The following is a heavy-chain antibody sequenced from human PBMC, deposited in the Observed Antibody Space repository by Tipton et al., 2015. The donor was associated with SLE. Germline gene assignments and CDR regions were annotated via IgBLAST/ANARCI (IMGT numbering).Heavy chain of an antibody. CDR3: AKEDIVVGVAAYYYYMDV. CDR1: GFTFSSYG. CDR2: ISYDGSNK. D-gene: IGHD2-15*01. V-gene: IGHV3-30*18. J-gene: IGHJ6*03. Sequence: SLRLSCAASGFTFSSYGMHWVRQAPGKGLEWVAVISYDGSNKYYADSVKGRFTISRDNSKNTLYLQMNSLRAEDTAVYYCAKEDIVVGVAAYYYYMDVWGKGNTVTVSS.